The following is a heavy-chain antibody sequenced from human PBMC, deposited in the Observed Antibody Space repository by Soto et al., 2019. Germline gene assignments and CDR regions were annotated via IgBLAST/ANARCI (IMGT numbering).Heavy chain of an antibody. CDR1: GGSISGYY. V-gene: IGHV4-59*01. D-gene: IGHD2-15*01. Sequence: KASETLSLTCIVSGGSISGYYWSWLRQPPGKGLEWVGYIYGSGNTNYNPSFKGRLTMSVDTSKNQISLKLSSVTAADSAVYYCTRGEGECSDGNCYARYYYYGMDVWGQGTTVTVSS. CDR2: IYGSGNT. J-gene: IGHJ6*02. CDR3: TRGEGECSDGNCYARYYYYGMDV.